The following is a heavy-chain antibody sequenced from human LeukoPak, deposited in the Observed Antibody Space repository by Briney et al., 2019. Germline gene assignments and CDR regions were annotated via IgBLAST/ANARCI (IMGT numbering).Heavy chain of an antibody. D-gene: IGHD3-3*02. V-gene: IGHV4-59*01. CDR3: ARVGRDRIFGVVIPRVGYYYMDV. J-gene: IGHJ6*03. CDR2: IYYSGST. Sequence: SETLSLTCTVSGGSISSYYWSWIRQPPGKGLEWIGYIYYSGSTNYNPSLKSRVTISVDTSKNQFSLKLSSVTAADTAVYYCARVGRDRIFGVVIPRVGYYYMDVWGKGTTVTVSS. CDR1: GGSISSYY.